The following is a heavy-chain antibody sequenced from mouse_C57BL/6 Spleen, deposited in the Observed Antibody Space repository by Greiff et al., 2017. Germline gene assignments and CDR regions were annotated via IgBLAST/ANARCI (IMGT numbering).Heavy chain of an antibody. CDR2: INYDGSST. Sequence: EVQLVESEGGLVQPGSSMKLSCTASGFTFSDYYMAWVRQVPEKGLEWVANINYDGSSTYYLDSLKSRFIISGDNAKNILYLQMSSLKSEDTATYYCAREENRGSPYFDYWGQGTTLTVSS. V-gene: IGHV5-16*01. CDR3: AREENRGSPYFDY. J-gene: IGHJ2*01. CDR1: GFTFSDYY.